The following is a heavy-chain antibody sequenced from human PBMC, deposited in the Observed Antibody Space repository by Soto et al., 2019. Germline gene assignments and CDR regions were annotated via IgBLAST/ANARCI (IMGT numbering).Heavy chain of an antibody. D-gene: IGHD6-6*01. V-gene: IGHV4-59*01. CDR2: IYYSGST. CDR3: ARDRGIAARYYYYYGMDV. Sequence: SETLSLTCTVSGGSISSYCWSWIRQPPGKGLEWIGYIYYSGSTNYNPSLKSRVTISVDTSKNQFSLKLSSVTAADTAVYYCARDRGIAARYYYYYGMDVWGQGTTVTVSS. J-gene: IGHJ6*02. CDR1: GGSISSYC.